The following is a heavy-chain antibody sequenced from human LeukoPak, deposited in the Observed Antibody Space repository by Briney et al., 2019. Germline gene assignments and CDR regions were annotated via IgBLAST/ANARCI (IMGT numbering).Heavy chain of an antibody. D-gene: IGHD3-3*01. CDR3: ARGQKKRYYDFWSGYSPPGHY. Sequence: GGSLRLSCAASGFTFSSYWMCWVRQAPGKGLEWVANIKQDGSEKYYVDSVKGRFTISRDNAKNSLYQQMNSLRAEDTAVYYCARGQKKRYYDFWSGYSPPGHYWGQGTLVTVSS. CDR1: GFTFSSYW. J-gene: IGHJ4*02. CDR2: IKQDGSEK. V-gene: IGHV3-7*01.